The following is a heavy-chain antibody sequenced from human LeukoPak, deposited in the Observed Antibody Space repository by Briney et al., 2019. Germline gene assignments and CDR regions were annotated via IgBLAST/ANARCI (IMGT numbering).Heavy chain of an antibody. CDR1: GYSLTSYW. Sequence: GESLKISCKGSGYSLTSYWIGWVRQMPGKGLEWMGIIYPGDSDTRYSPSFQGQVTISADKSISTAYLQWSSLKASDTAMYYCARREDSSGYFLDDAFDIWGQGTMVTVSS. J-gene: IGHJ3*02. V-gene: IGHV5-51*01. CDR2: IYPGDSDT. CDR3: ARREDSSGYFLDDAFDI. D-gene: IGHD3-22*01.